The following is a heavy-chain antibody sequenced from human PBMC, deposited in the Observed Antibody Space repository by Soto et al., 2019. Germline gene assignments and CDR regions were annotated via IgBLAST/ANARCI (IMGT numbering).Heavy chain of an antibody. CDR3: ARDARVGANGDACDV. CDR2: INVPNGKR. V-gene: IGHV1-18*01. CDR1: GYAFTSFG. Sequence: QLVQSGAEVKKPGASVKVSCQASGYAFTSFGINWVRQAHGQGFEWVGRINVPNGKRTYAQKFQRRVTVNTDTSTTTTSMELTSLNSEDTAVYACARDARVGANGDACDVWGQGTTVTVSS. D-gene: IGHD1-26*01. J-gene: IGHJ3*01.